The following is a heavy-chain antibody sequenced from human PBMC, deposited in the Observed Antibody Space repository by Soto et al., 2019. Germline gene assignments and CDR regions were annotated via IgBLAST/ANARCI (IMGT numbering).Heavy chain of an antibody. CDR1: GFTFSNDI. J-gene: IGHJ4*02. D-gene: IGHD6-13*01. CDR3: AKGPSIPAADFDY. V-gene: IGHV3-23*01. Sequence: GGSLRLSCAASGFTFSNDIMSWVRLARGKGLEWVSLITSNGDSTYYADSVKGRFTFSRDNSKNTLYLQMNRLRTEDTAVYYCAKGPSIPAADFDYWGQGTLVPVSS. CDR2: ITSNGDST.